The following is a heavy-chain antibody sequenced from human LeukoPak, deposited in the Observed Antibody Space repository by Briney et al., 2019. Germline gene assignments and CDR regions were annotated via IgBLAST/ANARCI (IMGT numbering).Heavy chain of an antibody. CDR1: GGSISGSHW. CDR2: IDHSGNT. D-gene: IGHD5-24*01. J-gene: IGHJ4*02. Sequence: KSSETLSLTCAVSGGSISGSHWWSWVRQTPGKGLEWIAEIDHSGNTNYNPSLQSRVDISIDKSKDQFSLNLTSVTAADTALYFCARGLGGNYPPDSSHFDYWGQGTLVTVFS. CDR3: ARGLGGNYPPDSSHFDY. V-gene: IGHV4-4*02.